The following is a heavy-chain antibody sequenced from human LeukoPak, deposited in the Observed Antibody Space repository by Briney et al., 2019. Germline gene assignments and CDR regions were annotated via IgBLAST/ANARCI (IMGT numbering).Heavy chain of an antibody. Sequence: GGSLRLSCAASGFTFSSDSMNWVRQAPGTGLELVSSISSSSSYIYYADSVKGRFTISRDNAKNSLYLQMNSLRAEDTAVYYCARVTTMVRGVIIGFDYWGQGTLVTASS. J-gene: IGHJ4*02. V-gene: IGHV3-21*01. D-gene: IGHD3-10*01. CDR1: GFTFSSDS. CDR3: ARVTTMVRGVIIGFDY. CDR2: ISSSSSYI.